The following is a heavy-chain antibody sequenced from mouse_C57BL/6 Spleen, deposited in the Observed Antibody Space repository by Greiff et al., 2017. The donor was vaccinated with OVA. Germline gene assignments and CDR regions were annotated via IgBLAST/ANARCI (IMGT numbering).Heavy chain of an antibody. D-gene: IGHD1-1*01. CDR1: GFNIKDYY. V-gene: IGHV14-1*01. Sequence: EVKLMESGAELVRPGASVKLSCTASGFNIKDYYMHWVKQRPEQGLEWIGRIDPEDGDTEYAPKFQGKATMTADTSSNTAYLQLSSLTSEDTAVYYCTFLYYGSSVFAYWGQGTLVTVSA. CDR3: TFLYYGSSVFAY. CDR2: IDPEDGDT. J-gene: IGHJ3*01.